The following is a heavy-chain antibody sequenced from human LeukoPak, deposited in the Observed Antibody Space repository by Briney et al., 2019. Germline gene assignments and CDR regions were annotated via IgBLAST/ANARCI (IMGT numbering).Heavy chain of an antibody. V-gene: IGHV3-74*01. J-gene: IGHJ4*02. Sequence: RGSLRLSCTASGFSFSGHWMHWARHLPGKGLVWVSRISPTGSTTSYADSVKGRFTVSRDNAKNTLYLQVNNLRAEDTAVYYCARGPNSNWSGLDFWGQGTLLTVSS. CDR1: GFSFSGHW. CDR3: ARGPNSNWSGLDF. CDR2: ISPTGSTT. D-gene: IGHD6-6*01.